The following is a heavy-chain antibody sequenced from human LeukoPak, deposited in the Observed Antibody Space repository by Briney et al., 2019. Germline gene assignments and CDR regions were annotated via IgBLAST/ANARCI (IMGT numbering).Heavy chain of an antibody. V-gene: IGHV3-13*04. J-gene: IGHJ5*02. CDR3: ARGSNLGFEP. CDR1: GFTFSSYD. Sequence: GGSLRLSCTASGFTFSSYDMHWVRQPTGEGLQWVSGIGTGGDTYYLGSVKGRFTISRENAKNSLYLQTNSLRAGDTAVYFCARGSNLGFEPWGQGTLVTVSS. D-gene: IGHD5-24*01. CDR2: IGTGGDT.